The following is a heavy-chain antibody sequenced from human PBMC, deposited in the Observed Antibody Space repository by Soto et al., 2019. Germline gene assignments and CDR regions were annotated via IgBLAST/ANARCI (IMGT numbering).Heavy chain of an antibody. CDR1: GGTFRNYA. CDR3: AIPLPKQQLVRGAFDH. Sequence: QVQLVQSGAEVKKPGSSVKLSCTTSGGTFRNYAINWVRQAPGQGLEWMGGSIPVFGTANYEQTFQGRFKITADESTSTAYMELSSLRSEDTAVYYCAIPLPKQQLVRGAFDHWGQGTLVTVAS. V-gene: IGHV1-69*01. D-gene: IGHD6-13*01. J-gene: IGHJ4*02. CDR2: SIPVFGTA.